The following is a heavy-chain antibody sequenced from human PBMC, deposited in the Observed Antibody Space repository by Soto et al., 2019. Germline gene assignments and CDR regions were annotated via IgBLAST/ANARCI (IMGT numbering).Heavy chain of an antibody. CDR1: QYAVNGYD. J-gene: IGHJ5*02. CDR2: IIPIFGTT. Sequence: VSCRASQYAVNGYDIIWVRQAPGQGLEWVGRIIPIFGTTNYAENLQVRVTISADKSPRTSYIELHGLTSDYTALYYCASDRRNSGTNTNCLAPGGQGPQVTAS. V-gene: IGHV1-69*06. D-gene: IGHD2-2*01. CDR3: ASDRRNSGTNTNCLAP.